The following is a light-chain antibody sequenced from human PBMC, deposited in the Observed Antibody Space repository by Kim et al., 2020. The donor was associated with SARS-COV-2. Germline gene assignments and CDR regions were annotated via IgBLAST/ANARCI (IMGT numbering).Light chain of an antibody. V-gene: IGKV4-1*01. Sequence: DIVMTQSPDSLAVSLGERATINCKSSQSVLYSSNNKNYLAWYQQKPGQPPKLLIYWASTRESGVPDRFSGSGSGTDFTLTISSLQAEDVSVYYCQQYYNIQITFGQGTRLEIK. J-gene: IGKJ5*01. CDR1: QSVLYSSNNKNY. CDR3: QQYYNIQIT. CDR2: WAS.